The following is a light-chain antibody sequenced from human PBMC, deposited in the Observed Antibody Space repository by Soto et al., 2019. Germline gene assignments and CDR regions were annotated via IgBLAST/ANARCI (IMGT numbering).Light chain of an antibody. J-gene: IGKJ1*01. Sequence: VLMTQSPATLSVSPGERATLSCRASQSVSSNLAWYQQKPGQAPRLLIYGASTRATGIPARFSGSGSGTEFTLTISSLKSEDFAVYYCQQYNNWPRTFGQGTKVDIK. CDR3: QQYNNWPRT. CDR1: QSVSSN. V-gene: IGKV3-15*01. CDR2: GAS.